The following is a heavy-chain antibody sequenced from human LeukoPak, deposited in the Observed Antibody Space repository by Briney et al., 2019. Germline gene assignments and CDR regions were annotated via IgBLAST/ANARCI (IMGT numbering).Heavy chain of an antibody. J-gene: IGHJ4*02. CDR2: IYSSGST. CDR1: GGSISNYY. D-gene: IGHD6-19*01. CDR3: ARGLGSGWPFDY. V-gene: IGHV4-59*01. Sequence: SETLSLTCTVSGGSISNYYWSWIRQPPGKGLEWIGYIYSSGSTNYNPSLKSRVTISVDTSKNQFSLKLTSITAADTAMYYCARGLGSGWPFDYWGQGTLVTVSS.